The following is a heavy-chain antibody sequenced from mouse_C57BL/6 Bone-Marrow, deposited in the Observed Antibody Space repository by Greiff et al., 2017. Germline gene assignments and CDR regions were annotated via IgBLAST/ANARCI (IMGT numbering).Heavy chain of an antibody. CDR2: IDPSDSYT. D-gene: IGHD1-1*01. V-gene: IGHV1-50*01. CDR3: ARCTTVVAPYFDY. Sequence: VQLQQPGAELVKPGASVKLSCKASGYTFTSYWMQWVKQRPGQGLEWIGEIDPSDSYTNYNQKFKGKATLTVDTSSSTAYMQLSSLTSEDSAVYYCARCTTVVAPYFDYWGQGTTLTVSS. J-gene: IGHJ2*01. CDR1: GYTFTSYW.